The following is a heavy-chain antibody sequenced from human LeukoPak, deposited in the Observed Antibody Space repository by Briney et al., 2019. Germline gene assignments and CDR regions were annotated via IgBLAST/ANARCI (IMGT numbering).Heavy chain of an antibody. V-gene: IGHV3-64*02. CDR2: INTDGRIT. J-gene: IGHJ4*02. D-gene: IGHD1-26*01. CDR1: GFSFRNYA. Sequence: GGSLRLSCVASGFSFRNYAVHWVRQAPGKGLEYVSVINTDGRITYYADSVKGRFTISRDNSKNTVYLQMGSLRGEDMAVYYCTRDGGSFCDFDYWGQGALVTVSS. CDR3: TRDGGSFCDFDY.